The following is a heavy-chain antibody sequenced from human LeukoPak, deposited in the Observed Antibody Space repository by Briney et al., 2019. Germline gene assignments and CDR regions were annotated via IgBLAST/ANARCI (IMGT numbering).Heavy chain of an antibody. J-gene: IGHJ5*02. CDR1: GGSISSYY. D-gene: IGHD2-2*01. V-gene: IGHV4-59*08. Sequence: SETLSLTCTVSGGSISSYYWSWIRQPPGKGLEWIGYIYYSGSTNYNPSLKSRVTISVDTSKNQFSLKLSSVAAADTAVYYCATCERYCSSTSCYDWFDPWGQGTLVTVSS. CDR3: ATCERYCSSTSCYDWFDP. CDR2: IYYSGST.